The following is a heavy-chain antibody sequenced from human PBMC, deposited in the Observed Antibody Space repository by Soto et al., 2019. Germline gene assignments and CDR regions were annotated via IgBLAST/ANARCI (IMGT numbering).Heavy chain of an antibody. D-gene: IGHD2-15*01. CDR2: ISSSSTI. CDR1: GFTFSSYS. CDR3: ARDGGPCSGGSCYSDPYFDY. Sequence: PGGSLRLSCAASGFTFSSYSMNWVRQAPGKGLEWVSYISSSSTIYYADSVKGRFTISRDNAKNSLYLQMNSLRDEDTAVYYCARDGGPCSGGSCYSDPYFDYWGQGTLVTVSS. J-gene: IGHJ4*02. V-gene: IGHV3-48*02.